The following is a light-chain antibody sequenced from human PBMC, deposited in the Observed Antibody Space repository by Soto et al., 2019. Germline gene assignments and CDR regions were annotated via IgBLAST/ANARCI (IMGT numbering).Light chain of an antibody. CDR2: AAS. Sequence: DIQMTQSPSTLSASVGDRVTITCRASQSISRWLAWYQQKPGTAPKLLIYAASTLESGVPSRFSGSRSGTEFTLTVSSLQPDDFATYYCQQDNDSFPYTFGQGTKLEIK. CDR1: QSISRW. J-gene: IGKJ2*01. CDR3: QQDNDSFPYT. V-gene: IGKV1-5*03.